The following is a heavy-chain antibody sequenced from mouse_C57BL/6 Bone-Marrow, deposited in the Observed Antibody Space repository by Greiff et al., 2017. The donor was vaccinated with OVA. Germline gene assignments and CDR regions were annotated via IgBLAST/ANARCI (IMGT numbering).Heavy chain of an antibody. J-gene: IGHJ4*01. V-gene: IGHV1-55*01. D-gene: IGHD1-1*02. CDR1: GYTFTSYW. Sequence: VQLQQPGAELVKPGASVTMSCKASGYTFTSYWMPWVKQRPGQGLEWIGDIYPGSGSTNYNEKFKSKATLTVDTSSSTAYMQLSSLTSEDSAVYCCANYDARDYWGQGTSVTVSS. CDR3: ANYDARDY. CDR2: IYPGSGST.